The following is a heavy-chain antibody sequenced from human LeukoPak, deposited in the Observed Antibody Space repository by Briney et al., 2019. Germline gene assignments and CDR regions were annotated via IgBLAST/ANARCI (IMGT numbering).Heavy chain of an antibody. CDR1: GFTFSSSA. J-gene: IGHJ4*02. CDR2: ISNNGGYT. V-gene: IGHV3-23*01. CDR3: AKQLGYCSDGSCYFPY. Sequence: GGSLRLSCAASGFTFSSSAMSWVRQAPGKGLEWVSAISNNGGYTYYADSVQGWFTISRDNSKSTLCLQMNSLRAEDTAVYYCAKQLGYCSDGSCYFPYWGQGTLVTVSS. D-gene: IGHD2-15*01.